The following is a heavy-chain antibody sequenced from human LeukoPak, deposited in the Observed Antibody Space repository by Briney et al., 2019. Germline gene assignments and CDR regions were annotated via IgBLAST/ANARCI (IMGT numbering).Heavy chain of an antibody. CDR2: ISSSSSYI. Sequence: GGSLRLSCAASGFTFSSYSMNWVRQAPGKGLEWVSSISSSSSYIYYEDSVKGRFTISRDNAKNSLYLQMNSLRAEDTAVYYCARDGSSGGPWGQGTMVTVSS. V-gene: IGHV3-21*01. J-gene: IGHJ3*01. D-gene: IGHD6-19*01. CDR1: GFTFSSYS. CDR3: ARDGSSGGP.